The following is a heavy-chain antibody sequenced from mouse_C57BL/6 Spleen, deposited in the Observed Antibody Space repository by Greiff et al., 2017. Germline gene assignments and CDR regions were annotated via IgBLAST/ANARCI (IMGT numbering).Heavy chain of an antibody. V-gene: IGHV1-55*01. CDR1: GYTFTSYW. D-gene: IGHD2-4*01. J-gene: IGHJ3*01. Sequence: VQLQQPGAELVKPGASVKMSCTASGYTFTSYWITWVKQRPGQGLEWIGDIYPGSGSTNYNVKFKSKSTLTVDTSTSTAYMQLSSLRSEGSAVYYCARGGDYDLAYGGQGTLVTVSA. CDR3: ARGGDYDLAY. CDR2: IYPGSGST.